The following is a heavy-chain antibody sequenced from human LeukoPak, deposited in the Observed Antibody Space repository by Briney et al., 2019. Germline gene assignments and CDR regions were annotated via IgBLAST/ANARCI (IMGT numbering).Heavy chain of an antibody. J-gene: IGHJ5*01. V-gene: IGHV3-9*01. CDR2: ISWNSGSI. Sequence: GRSLRLSCAASGFTFDDYAMHWVRQAPGKGLEWVSGISWNSGSIGYADSVKGRFTISRDNAKNSLYLQMNSLGAEDTALYYCATPPYGTDTYGSWFESWGQGTLVTVSS. D-gene: IGHD3-10*01. CDR3: ATPPYGTDTYGSWFES. CDR1: GFTFDDYA.